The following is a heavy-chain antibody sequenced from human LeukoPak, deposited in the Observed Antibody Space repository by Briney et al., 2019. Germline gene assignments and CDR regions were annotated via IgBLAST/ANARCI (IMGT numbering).Heavy chain of an antibody. D-gene: IGHD4-11*01. CDR1: RYSISSGYH. V-gene: IGHV4-38-2*01. CDR2: IYRSGSD. CDR3: ARVDYILDY. Sequence: PSETLSLTCAVSRYSISSGYHWAWIRQPPGKGLEWIGSIYRSGSDYYNPSLKSRVTISVDTSKNQFSLRVTSVTAADTAVYYCARVDYILDYWGQGTLVTVSS. J-gene: IGHJ4*02.